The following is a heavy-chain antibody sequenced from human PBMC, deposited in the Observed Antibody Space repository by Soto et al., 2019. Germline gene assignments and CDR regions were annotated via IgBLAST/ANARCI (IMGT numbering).Heavy chain of an antibody. CDR2: INPSGGST. Sequence: GASVKVSCKASGYTFTSYYMHWVRQAPGQGLEWMGIINPSGGSTSYAQKFQGRVTMTRDTSTSTVYMELSSLRSEDTAVYYCARRHRGDFWGWTDYYYYYMDVWGKGTTVTVSS. D-gene: IGHD3-3*01. CDR1: GYTFTSYY. CDR3: ARRHRGDFWGWTDYYYYYMDV. J-gene: IGHJ6*03. V-gene: IGHV1-46*03.